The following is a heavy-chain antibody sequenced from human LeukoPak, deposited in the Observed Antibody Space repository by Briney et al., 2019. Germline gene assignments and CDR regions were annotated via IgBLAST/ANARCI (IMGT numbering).Heavy chain of an antibody. CDR2: IYYSGST. Sequence: PSETLSLTCTVSGGSISSGGYYWSWIRQHPGEGLEWIGYIYYSGSTYYNPSLKSRVTISVDTSKNQFSLKLSSVTAADTAVYYCASTDTYYYDSSGLDYWGQGTLVTVSS. D-gene: IGHD3-22*01. V-gene: IGHV4-31*03. CDR1: GGSISSGGYY. J-gene: IGHJ4*02. CDR3: ASTDTYYYDSSGLDY.